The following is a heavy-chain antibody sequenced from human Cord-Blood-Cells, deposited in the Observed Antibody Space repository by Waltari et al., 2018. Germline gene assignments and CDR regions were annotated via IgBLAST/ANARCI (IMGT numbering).Heavy chain of an antibody. V-gene: IGHV1-2*02. CDR3: ARDLGRLYGDAFDI. CDR2: INPNSGGT. CDR1: GYTFTGYY. J-gene: IGHJ3*02. D-gene: IGHD3-10*01. Sequence: QVQLVQSGAEVQKPGASVKVSCKASGYTFTGYYMHWVRQAPGQGLEWMGWINPNSGGTNHAQKFQGRVTMTRDTSISTVYMELSRLRSDDTAVYYCARDLGRLYGDAFDIWGQGTMVTVSS.